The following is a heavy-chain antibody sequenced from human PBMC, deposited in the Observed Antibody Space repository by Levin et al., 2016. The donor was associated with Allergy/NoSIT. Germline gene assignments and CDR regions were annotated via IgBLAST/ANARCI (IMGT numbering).Heavy chain of an antibody. CDR2: INPNSGGT. Sequence: WVRQAPGQGLEWMGWINPNSGGTNYAQKFQGRVTMTRDTSISTAYMELSRLRSDDTAVYYCARDAVGFYQLLLRGWFDPWGQGTLVTVSS. V-gene: IGHV1-2*02. D-gene: IGHD2-2*01. J-gene: IGHJ5*02. CDR3: ARDAVGFYQLLLRGWFDP.